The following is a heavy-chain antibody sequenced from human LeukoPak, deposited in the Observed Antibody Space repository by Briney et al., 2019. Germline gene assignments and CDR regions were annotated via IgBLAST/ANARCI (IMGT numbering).Heavy chain of an antibody. Sequence: GGSLRLSCAASGFTFSSYWMHWVRQAPGKGLEWVAFIRFDGTNKYSADSVKGRFTISRDNSKDTLYLQMNSLRAEDTAVYYCAKGTTRAGRWIEDFDYWGQGTLVTVSS. V-gene: IGHV3-30*02. CDR3: AKGTTRAGRWIEDFDY. CDR2: IRFDGTNK. J-gene: IGHJ4*02. CDR1: GFTFSSYW. D-gene: IGHD6-13*01.